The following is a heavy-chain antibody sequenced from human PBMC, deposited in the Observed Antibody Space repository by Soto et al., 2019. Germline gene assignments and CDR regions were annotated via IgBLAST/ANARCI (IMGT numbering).Heavy chain of an antibody. V-gene: IGHV3-21*01. Sequence: GGSLRLSCAPSGFTFSSYSMNWVRQAPRKGLEWVSSISSSSSYIYYADSVKGRFTISRDNATNSLYLHMNSLRAEDTAVYSCARDSRSSTGMDDWGPGTTVTVFS. D-gene: IGHD2-2*01. J-gene: IGHJ6*02. CDR3: ARDSRSSTGMDD. CDR2: ISSSSSYI. CDR1: GFTFSSYS.